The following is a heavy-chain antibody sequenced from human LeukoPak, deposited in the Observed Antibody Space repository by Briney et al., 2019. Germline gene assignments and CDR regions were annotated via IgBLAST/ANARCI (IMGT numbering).Heavy chain of an antibody. J-gene: IGHJ4*02. Sequence: ASVNVSCKASGYTFTGNYMHWVRQAAGQGLERMGWINPNSGGTNYAQKFQGRVAMTRDTSISTAYMELSRLRSDDTAVYYCARDLDNANFDYWGQGTLVTVSS. CDR3: ARDLDNANFDY. CDR2: INPNSGGT. CDR1: GYTFTGNY. D-gene: IGHD1-1*01. V-gene: IGHV1-2*02.